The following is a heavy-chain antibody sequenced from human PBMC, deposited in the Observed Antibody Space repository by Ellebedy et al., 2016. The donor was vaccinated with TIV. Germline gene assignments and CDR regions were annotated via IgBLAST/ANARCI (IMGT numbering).Heavy chain of an antibody. CDR3: AKAHDFWSGYDIDY. CDR2: IWYDGSNK. V-gene: IGHV3-33*06. D-gene: IGHD3-3*01. CDR1: GFTFSSYG. Sequence: GESLKISCAASGFTFSSYGMHWVRQAPGKGLEWVAVIWYDGSNKYYADSVKGRFTISRDNSKNTLYLQMNSLRAEDTAVYYCAKAHDFWSGYDIDYWGQGTLVTVSS. J-gene: IGHJ4*02.